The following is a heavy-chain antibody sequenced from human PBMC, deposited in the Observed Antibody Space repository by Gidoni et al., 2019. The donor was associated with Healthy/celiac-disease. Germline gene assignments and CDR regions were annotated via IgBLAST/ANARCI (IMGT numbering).Heavy chain of an antibody. V-gene: IGHV4-34*01. Sequence: QVQLQQWGAGLLKPSETLSLTCAVYGGSFSGYYWSWIRQPPGKGLEWIGEINHSGSTNYNPSLKSRVTISVDTSKNQFSLKLSSVTAADTAVYYCARAFRDSSSWYYFDYWGQGTLVTVSS. D-gene: IGHD6-13*01. CDR2: INHSGST. CDR1: GGSFSGYY. CDR3: ARAFRDSSSWYYFDY. J-gene: IGHJ4*02.